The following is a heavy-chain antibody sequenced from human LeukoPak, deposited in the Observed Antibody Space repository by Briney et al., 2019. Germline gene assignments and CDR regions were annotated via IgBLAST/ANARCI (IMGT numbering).Heavy chain of an antibody. D-gene: IGHD1-7*01. CDR2: ISSNGGST. Sequence: GSLRLSFAASGFPFSSYAMHWVRPAPGKGLEYVSAISSNGGSTYYANSVKGRFTISRDNSKNTLYLQMGSLRAEDMAVYYCARDRYNWNYWDYYYYMDVWGKGTTVTVSS. CDR3: ARDRYNWNYWDYYYYMDV. V-gene: IGHV3-64*01. J-gene: IGHJ6*03. CDR1: GFPFSSYA.